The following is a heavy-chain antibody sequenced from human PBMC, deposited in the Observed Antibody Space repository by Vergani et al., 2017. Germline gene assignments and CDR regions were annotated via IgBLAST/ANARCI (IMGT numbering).Heavy chain of an antibody. CDR2: IGHSGSRI. Sequence: VQLVESGGGLVKPGGSLRLSCAVSGFIFSDYYMSCIRQAPGKGLEWISYIGHSGSRIFYADSVKGRFTISRDNAKNSLYLQMNGLRVEDTAMYFCVRVQSVSGPYGGLDFWGLGTLVTVSS. CDR1: GFIFSDYY. CDR3: VRVQSVSGPYGGLDF. J-gene: IGHJ4*02. V-gene: IGHV3-11*04. D-gene: IGHD6-19*01.